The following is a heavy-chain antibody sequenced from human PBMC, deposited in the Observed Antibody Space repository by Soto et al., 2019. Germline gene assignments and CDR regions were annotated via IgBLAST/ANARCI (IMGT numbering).Heavy chain of an antibody. J-gene: IGHJ4*02. D-gene: IGHD3-22*01. CDR1: GYTFTSYG. CDR3: ARVDYYDSSGYYYPPDY. Sequence: ASVKVSCKASGYTFTSYGISWVRQAPGQGLEWMGWISAYNGNTNYAQKLQGRVTMTTGTSTSTAYMELRSLRSDDTAVYYCARVDYYDSSGYYYPPDYWGQGTLVTVSS. CDR2: ISAYNGNT. V-gene: IGHV1-18*01.